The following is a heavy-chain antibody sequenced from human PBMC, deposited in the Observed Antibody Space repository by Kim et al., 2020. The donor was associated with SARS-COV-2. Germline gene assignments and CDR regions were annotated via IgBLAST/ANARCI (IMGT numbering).Heavy chain of an antibody. CDR3: ARDRGGSYEDY. CDR2: INAGNGNT. V-gene: IGHV1-3*01. D-gene: IGHD1-26*01. J-gene: IGHJ4*02. CDR1: GYTFTSYA. Sequence: ASVKVSCKASGYTFTSYAIHWVRQAPGQRLEWMGWINAGNGNTKYSQKFQARVTITRDTSASTAYMELSSLRSEDTALYYCARDRGGSYEDYWGQGTLVTVSS.